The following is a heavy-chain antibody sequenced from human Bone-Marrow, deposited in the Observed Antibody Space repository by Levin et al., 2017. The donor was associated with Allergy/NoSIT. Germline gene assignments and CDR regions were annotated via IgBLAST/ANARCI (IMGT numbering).Heavy chain of an antibody. J-gene: IGHJ6*03. CDR3: ARGGAADDYYDYYMDV. V-gene: IGHV3-53*01. Sequence: GGSLRLSCAASGFTVSSNYMSWVRQAPGKGLEWVSVIYSGGSTYYADSVKGRFTISRDNSKNTLYLQMNSLRAEDTAVYYCARGGAADDYYDYYMDVWGKGTTVTVSS. CDR1: GFTVSSNY. CDR2: IYSGGST. D-gene: IGHD6-13*01.